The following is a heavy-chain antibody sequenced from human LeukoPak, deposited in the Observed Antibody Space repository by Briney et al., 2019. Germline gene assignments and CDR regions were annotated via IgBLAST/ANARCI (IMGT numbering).Heavy chain of an antibody. CDR1: GYTFTGYY. V-gene: IGHV1-2*06. Sequence: GASVKVSCKASGYTFTGYYMHWVRQAPGQGLEWMGRINPNSGGTNYAQKFQGRVTMTRDTSISTAYMELSRLRSDDTAVYYCARNYNRYCSGGSCYSAYYYYGMDVWGQGTTVTVSS. D-gene: IGHD2-15*01. CDR3: ARNYNRYCSGGSCYSAYYYYGMDV. J-gene: IGHJ6*02. CDR2: INPNSGGT.